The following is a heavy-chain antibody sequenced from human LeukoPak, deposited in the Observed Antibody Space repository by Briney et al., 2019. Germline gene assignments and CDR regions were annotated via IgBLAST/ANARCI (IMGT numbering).Heavy chain of an antibody. J-gene: IGHJ5*02. V-gene: IGHV4-4*07. CDR1: GGSIGSFY. D-gene: IGHD6-19*01. CDR2: ISSSRST. Sequence: SETLSLTCSVSGGSIGSFYWSWIRQPAGKGLEWIGRISSSRSTNYNPSLKSRVTMSVDTSKDQFSLRLSSVTAADTAVYYCARDFKVAGFDPWGQGTLVTVSS. CDR3: ARDFKVAGFDP.